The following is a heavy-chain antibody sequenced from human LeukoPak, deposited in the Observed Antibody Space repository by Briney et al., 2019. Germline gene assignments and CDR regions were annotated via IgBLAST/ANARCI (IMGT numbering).Heavy chain of an antibody. D-gene: IGHD3-22*01. CDR3: ARAYYDSSGYYHNDY. Sequence: SETLSLTCTVSGGSISSYYWSWIRQPPGKGLEWIGYIYYSGSANYNPSLKSRVTISVDTSKNQFSLKLSSVTAADTAVYYCARAYYDSSGYYHNDYWGQGTLVTVSS. CDR1: GGSISSYY. CDR2: IYYSGSA. V-gene: IGHV4-59*01. J-gene: IGHJ4*02.